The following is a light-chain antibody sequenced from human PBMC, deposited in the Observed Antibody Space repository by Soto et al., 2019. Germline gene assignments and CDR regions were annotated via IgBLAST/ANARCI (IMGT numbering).Light chain of an antibody. J-gene: IGLJ3*02. CDR3: SSYAGSNNWV. V-gene: IGLV2-8*01. Sequence: QSALTQPPSASGSPGQSVTFSCTGTSSDVGGYNYVSWYQQHPGRAPKLIIYEVTKRPSGVPDRFSGSKSGNTASLTVSGLQSEDEAAYYCSSYAGSNNWVFGGGTKLTVL. CDR2: EVT. CDR1: SSDVGGYNY.